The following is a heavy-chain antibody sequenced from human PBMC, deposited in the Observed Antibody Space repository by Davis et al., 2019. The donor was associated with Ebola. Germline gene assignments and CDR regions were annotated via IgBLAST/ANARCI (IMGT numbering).Heavy chain of an antibody. CDR3: ARADRSGSYYWYYFDY. D-gene: IGHD1-26*01. CDR1: GGSISHRSYY. V-gene: IGHV4-39*01. CDR2: IYYSGNT. J-gene: IGHJ4*02. Sequence: MPSETLSLTCTVSGGSISHRSYYWGWIRQPPGKGLEWIGSIYYSGNTYYSPSLKSRVTIFVDTSKNQFSLKMSSVTAADTAVYYCARADRSGSYYWYYFDYWGQGTLVTVSS.